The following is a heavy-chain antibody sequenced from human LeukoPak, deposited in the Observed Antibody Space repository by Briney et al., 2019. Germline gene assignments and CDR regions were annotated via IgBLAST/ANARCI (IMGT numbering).Heavy chain of an antibody. CDR3: ARRAASSSLFYFDY. CDR1: GGSFSGYY. Sequence: PSETLSLTCAVYGGSFSGYYWSWIRQPPGKGLEWIGYIYYSGSTNYNPSLKSRVTISVDTSKNQFSLKLSSVTAADTAVYYCARRAASSSLFYFDYWGQGTLVTVSS. V-gene: IGHV4-59*08. J-gene: IGHJ4*02. CDR2: IYYSGST. D-gene: IGHD6-6*01.